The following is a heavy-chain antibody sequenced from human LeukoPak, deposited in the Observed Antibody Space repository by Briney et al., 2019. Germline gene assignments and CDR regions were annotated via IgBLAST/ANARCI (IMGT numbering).Heavy chain of an antibody. CDR3: ARVSGYYQYYDY. V-gene: IGHV3-48*03. J-gene: IGHJ4*02. CDR2: ISSSGSTI. CDR1: GFTFSSYE. D-gene: IGHD3-22*01. Sequence: GGSLRLSCAASGFTFSSYEMNWVRQAPGKGLEWVSYISSSGSTIYYADSVKGRFTISRDNAKNSLYLQMSSLRAEDTAVYYCARVSGYYQYYDYWGQGTLVTVSS.